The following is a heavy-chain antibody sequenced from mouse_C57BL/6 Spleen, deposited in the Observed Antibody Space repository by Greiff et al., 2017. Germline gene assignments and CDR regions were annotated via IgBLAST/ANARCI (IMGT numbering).Heavy chain of an antibody. Sequence: VKLMESGPELVKPGASVKISCKASGYAFSSSWMNWVKQRPGKGLEWIGRIYPGDGDTNYNGKFKGKATLTADKSSSTAYMQLSSLTSEDSAVYFCASPYYYGSSPWFAYWGQGTLVTVSA. D-gene: IGHD1-1*01. V-gene: IGHV1-82*01. CDR3: ASPYYYGSSPWFAY. CDR2: IYPGDGDT. CDR1: GYAFSSSW. J-gene: IGHJ3*01.